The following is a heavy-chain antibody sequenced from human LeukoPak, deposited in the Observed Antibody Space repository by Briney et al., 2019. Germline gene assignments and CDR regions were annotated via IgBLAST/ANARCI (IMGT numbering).Heavy chain of an antibody. CDR1: GFTFSSYA. V-gene: IGHV3-23*01. D-gene: IGHD3-16*02. J-gene: IGHJ4*02. Sequence: RPGGSLRLSCAASGFTFSSYAMSWVRQAPGKGLEWVSAISGSGGSTYYADSVKGRFTISRDNSKNTLYLQMNSLRAEDTAVYYCARVLGPDLRVWGSYRYPYYFDYWGQGTLVTVSS. CDR2: ISGSGGST. CDR3: ARVLGPDLRVWGSYRYPYYFDY.